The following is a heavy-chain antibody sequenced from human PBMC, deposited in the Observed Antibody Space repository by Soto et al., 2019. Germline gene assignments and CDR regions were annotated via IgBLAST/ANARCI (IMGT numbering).Heavy chain of an antibody. J-gene: IGHJ4*02. CDR2: ISSSSSYI. CDR1: GCSLSSYS. V-gene: IGHV3-21*01. D-gene: IGHD1-26*01. Sequence: RGSLRRSCAASGCSLSSYSMNWLRQPTGKGLDWVSSISSSSSYIYYADSVKGRFTISRDNAKNSLYLQMNSLRAEDTAVYYCARGGGGYLYYFDYWGQGTLVTVSS. CDR3: ARGGGGYLYYFDY.